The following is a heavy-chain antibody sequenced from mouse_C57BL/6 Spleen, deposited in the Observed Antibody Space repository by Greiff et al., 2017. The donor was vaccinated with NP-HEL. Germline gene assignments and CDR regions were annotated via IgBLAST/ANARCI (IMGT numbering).Heavy chain of an antibody. CDR2: IDPENGDT. CDR3: TPDYDEAWFAY. Sequence: VHVKQSGAELVRPGASVKLSCTASGFNIKDDYMHWVKQRPEQGLEWIGWIDPENGDTEYASKFQGKATITADTSSNTAYLQLSSLTSEDTAVYFCTPDYDEAWFAYWGQGTLVTVSA. J-gene: IGHJ3*01. V-gene: IGHV14-4*01. D-gene: IGHD2-4*01. CDR1: GFNIKDDY.